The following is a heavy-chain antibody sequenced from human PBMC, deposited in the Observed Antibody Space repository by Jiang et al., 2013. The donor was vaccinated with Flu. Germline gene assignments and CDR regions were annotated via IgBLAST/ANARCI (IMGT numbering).Heavy chain of an antibody. J-gene: IGHJ5*02. CDR2: SIIVGST. CDR1: GGSFSGYY. Sequence: LLKPSETLSLTCAVYGGSFSGYYWSWIRQPPGKGWSGLGKSIIVGSTNYNPSLKSRVTISVDTSKNQFSLKLSSVTAADTAVYYCARGSFRYFDWLSRFDPWGQGTLVTVSS. V-gene: IGHV4-34*01. D-gene: IGHD3-9*01. CDR3: ARGSFRYFDWLSRFDP.